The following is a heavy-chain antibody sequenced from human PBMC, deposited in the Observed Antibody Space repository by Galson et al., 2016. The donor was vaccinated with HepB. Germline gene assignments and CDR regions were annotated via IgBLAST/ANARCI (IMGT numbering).Heavy chain of an antibody. D-gene: IGHD7-27*01. CDR3: VRGGLGV. V-gene: IGHV1-18*01. CDR1: GYTFSRYG. J-gene: IGHJ6*02. CDR2: ISAYKGDT. Sequence: SVKVSCKASGYTFSRYGISWVRQAPGQGLEWLGWISAYKGDTKYAQELQDRLTMTTDTPTSTAYMELRSLRYDDTAVYYCVRGGLGVWGQGTTVTVSS.